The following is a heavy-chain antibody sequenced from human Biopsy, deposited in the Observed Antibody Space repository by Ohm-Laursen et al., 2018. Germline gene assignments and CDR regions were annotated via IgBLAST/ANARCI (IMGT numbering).Heavy chain of an antibody. CDR2: VSPAVAIT. V-gene: IGHV1-2*02. CDR1: GYTFTGNS. J-gene: IGHJ3*02. CDR3: ATDRMVESTVVVRDDSFDM. D-gene: IGHD2-21*01. Sequence: SVKVSCTASGYTFTGNSIHWMRQAPGQRLEWMGGVSPAVAITNYAQKFQGRVTMTSDTSISTVYIELGRLSSDDPAVYYGATDRMVESTVVVRDDSFDMWGQGTLVSVSS.